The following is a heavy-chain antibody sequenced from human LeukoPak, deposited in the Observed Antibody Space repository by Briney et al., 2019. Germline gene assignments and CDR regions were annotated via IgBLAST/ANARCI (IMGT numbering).Heavy chain of an antibody. CDR3: AREGITMVRGGGVSWFDP. CDR2: INSDGSST. CDR1: GFTFSRYW. Sequence: GGSLRLSCATSGFTFSRYWMHWVRQAPGKGLVWVSYINSDGSSTNYADSVKGRFTISRDNAKNSLYLQMNSLRAEDTAVYYCAREGITMVRGGGVSWFDPWGQGTLVTVSS. V-gene: IGHV3-74*01. D-gene: IGHD3-10*01. J-gene: IGHJ5*02.